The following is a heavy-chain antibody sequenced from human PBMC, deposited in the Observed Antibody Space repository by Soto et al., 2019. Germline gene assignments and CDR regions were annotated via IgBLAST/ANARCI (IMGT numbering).Heavy chain of an antibody. Sequence: SGPTLVNPTQTLTLTCTFSGFSLSTSGVGVTWIRQPPGKALEWLAVIYWDDDKRYSPSLKSRLTITKDTSKNQVVLTMTNMDPVDTATYYSAHRPAYCGGDCYSTWGQGSLVTVSS. CDR3: AHRPAYCGGDCYST. CDR2: IYWDDDK. D-gene: IGHD2-21*02. CDR1: GFSLSTSGVG. V-gene: IGHV2-5*02. J-gene: IGHJ4*02.